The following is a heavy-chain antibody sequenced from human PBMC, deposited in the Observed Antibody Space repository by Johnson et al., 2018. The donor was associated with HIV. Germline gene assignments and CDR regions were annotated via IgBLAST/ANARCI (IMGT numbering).Heavy chain of an antibody. CDR2: ISGSGGST. Sequence: VQLVESGGGLVQPGGSLRLSCAASGFTFSSYAMSWVRQAPGKGLEWVSAISGSGGSTYYADSVKGRFTISRDNSKNTMYLQMNSLRAEDTAVYYCARGARRITMIVVVNKAFDIWGQGTMVTVSS. J-gene: IGHJ3*02. D-gene: IGHD3-22*01. CDR1: GFTFSSYA. V-gene: IGHV3-23*04. CDR3: ARGARRITMIVVVNKAFDI.